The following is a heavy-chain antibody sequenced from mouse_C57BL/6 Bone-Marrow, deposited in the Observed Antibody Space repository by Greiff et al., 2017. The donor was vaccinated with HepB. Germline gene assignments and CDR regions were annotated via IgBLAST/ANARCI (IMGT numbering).Heavy chain of an antibody. CDR1: GYTFTDYY. D-gene: IGHD2-1*01. Sequence: EVQLQQSGPELVKPGASVKISCKASGYTFTDYYMNWVKQSHGKSLEWIGDINPNNGGTSYNQKFKGKATLTVDKSSSTAYMDLRSLTSEDSAVYYCARDAYGNLDYWGQGTTLTVSS. CDR2: INPNNGGT. CDR3: ARDAYGNLDY. J-gene: IGHJ2*01. V-gene: IGHV1-26*01.